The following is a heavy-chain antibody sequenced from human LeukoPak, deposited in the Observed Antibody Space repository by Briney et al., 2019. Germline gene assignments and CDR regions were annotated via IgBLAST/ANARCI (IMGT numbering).Heavy chain of an antibody. Sequence: GGSLRLSCAAPGFTFSGYSMNWVRQAPGKGLEWVSSISSSSSYIYYADSVKGRFTISRDNAKNSLYLQMNSLRADDTAVYYCARTGYSSSRYNWFDPWGQGTLVTVSS. J-gene: IGHJ5*02. CDR3: ARTGYSSSRYNWFDP. D-gene: IGHD6-13*01. CDR1: GFTFSGYS. CDR2: ISSSSSYI. V-gene: IGHV3-21*01.